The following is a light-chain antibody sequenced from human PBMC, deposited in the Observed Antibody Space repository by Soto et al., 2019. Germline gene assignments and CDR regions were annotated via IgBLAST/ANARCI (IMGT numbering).Light chain of an antibody. CDR2: AAS. V-gene: IGKV3-20*01. J-gene: IGKJ1*01. Sequence: EIVLTQSPGTLSLSPGERATLSCRARQSISSTYLAWYRQKPGQAPRLLIYAASSRATGIPDRFSGSGSGTAFTLTISRLEPEDFAVYYCQQYYASSLTVGQGPRVEI. CDR1: QSISSTY. CDR3: QQYYASSLT.